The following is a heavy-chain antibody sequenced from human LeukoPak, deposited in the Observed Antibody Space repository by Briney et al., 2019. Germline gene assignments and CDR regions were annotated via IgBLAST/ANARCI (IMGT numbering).Heavy chain of an antibody. D-gene: IGHD6-13*01. Sequence: ASVKVSCKASGYTFTGYYMHWVRQAPGQGLEWMGRINPNSGGTNYAQKFQGRVTTTRDTSISTAYMELSRLRSDDTAVYYCARDLARIAVAGRDYWGQGTLVTVSS. CDR2: INPNSGGT. CDR3: ARDLARIAVAGRDY. J-gene: IGHJ4*02. V-gene: IGHV1-2*06. CDR1: GYTFTGYY.